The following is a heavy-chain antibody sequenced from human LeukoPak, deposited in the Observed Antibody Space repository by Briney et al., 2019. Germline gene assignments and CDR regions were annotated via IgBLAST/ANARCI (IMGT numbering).Heavy chain of an antibody. CDR1: GYTFTGYY. J-gene: IGHJ4*02. V-gene: IGHV1-2*02. Sequence: ASVKVSCKASGYTFTGYYIHWVRQAPGQGLEWMGWINPSSGGTDCAQKFLGRVTMTRETSISTAYMELNRLRSDDTAVYYCARSNTLDYWGQGTLVTVSS. CDR2: INPSSGGT. CDR3: ARSNTLDY.